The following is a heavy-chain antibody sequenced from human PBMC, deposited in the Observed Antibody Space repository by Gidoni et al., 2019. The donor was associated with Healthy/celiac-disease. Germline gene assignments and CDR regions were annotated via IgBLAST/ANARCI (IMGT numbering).Heavy chain of an antibody. CDR3: AREYYDFWSGYNYYYYGMDV. J-gene: IGHJ6*02. CDR2: ISSSSSTI. Sequence: SGFTFSSYSMNWVRQAPGKGLEWVSYISSSSSTIYYADSVKGRFTISRDNAKNSLYLQMNSLRDEETAVYYCAREYYDFWSGYNYYYYGMDVWGQGTTVTVSS. V-gene: IGHV3-48*02. CDR1: GFTFSSYS. D-gene: IGHD3-3*01.